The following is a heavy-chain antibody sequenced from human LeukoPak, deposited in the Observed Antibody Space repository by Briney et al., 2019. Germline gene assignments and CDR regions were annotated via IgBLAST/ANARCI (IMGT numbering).Heavy chain of an antibody. D-gene: IGHD3-9*01. CDR3: ARHRLLTAPLDY. CDR2: IYPSDSDT. Sequence: GESLKISCKGPGYSFTSYWIGWVRQSPRKGLEWMGTIYPSDSDTRYSPPFQGQVTISVDRSINTAYLQWSSLTASDNAMYYCARHRLLTAPLDYWGQGTLVTVSS. V-gene: IGHV5-51*01. J-gene: IGHJ4*02. CDR1: GYSFTSYW.